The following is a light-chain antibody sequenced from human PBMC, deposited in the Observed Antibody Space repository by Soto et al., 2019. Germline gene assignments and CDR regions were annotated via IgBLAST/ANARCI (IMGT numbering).Light chain of an antibody. CDR1: QSVSSS. CDR2: DVS. CDR3: QQRSNWPLT. Sequence: EIVLTQSPATLSLSPGERATLSCRASQSVSSSLAWYQQKPGQAPRLLIYDVSYRATGIPARFSGSGSGTDFPLNISSLEPEDFAVYYCQQRSNWPLTFGGGPKVEIK. V-gene: IGKV3-11*01. J-gene: IGKJ4*01.